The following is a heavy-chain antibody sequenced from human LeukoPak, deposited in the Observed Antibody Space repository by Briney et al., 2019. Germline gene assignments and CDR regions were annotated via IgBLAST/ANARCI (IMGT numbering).Heavy chain of an antibody. CDR3: ARVNCSGGSCYYYFDY. Sequence: ASVKVSCKASGGTFSSYAISWVRQAPGQGLEWMGGIIPIFGTANYAQKFQGRVTITADESTSTAYMELSSLRSEDTAVYYCARVNCSGGSCYYYFDYWGQGTLVTVSS. J-gene: IGHJ4*02. CDR1: GGTFSSYA. D-gene: IGHD2-15*01. CDR2: IIPIFGTA. V-gene: IGHV1-69*13.